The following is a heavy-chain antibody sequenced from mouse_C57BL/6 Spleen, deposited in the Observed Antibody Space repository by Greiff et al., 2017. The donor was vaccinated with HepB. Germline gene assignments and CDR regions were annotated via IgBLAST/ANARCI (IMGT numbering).Heavy chain of an antibody. CDR2: IYPGSGST. V-gene: IGHV1-55*01. CDR3: SRRGYYLAWFAY. D-gene: IGHD3-2*02. Sequence: VQLQESGAELVKPGASVKMSCKASGYTFTSYWITWVKQRPGQGLEWIGDIYPGSGSTNYNEKFKSKATLTVDTSSSTAYMQLSSLTSEDSAVYYCSRRGYYLAWFAYWGQGTLVTVSA. CDR1: GYTFTSYW. J-gene: IGHJ3*01.